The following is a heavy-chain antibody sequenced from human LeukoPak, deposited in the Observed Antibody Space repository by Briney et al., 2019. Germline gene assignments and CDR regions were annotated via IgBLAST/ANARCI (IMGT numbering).Heavy chain of an antibody. D-gene: IGHD1-26*01. CDR1: GFTFSSYS. V-gene: IGHV3-21*01. CDR2: ISSSSSYI. Sequence: GGSLRLSCAASGFTFSSYSMNWVRQAPGKGLEWVSSISSSSSYIYYADSVKGRFTISRDNAKNSLYLQMKSLRAEDTAVYYCARDSSRGVGATRWGQGTLVTVSS. J-gene: IGHJ4*02. CDR3: ARDSSRGVGATR.